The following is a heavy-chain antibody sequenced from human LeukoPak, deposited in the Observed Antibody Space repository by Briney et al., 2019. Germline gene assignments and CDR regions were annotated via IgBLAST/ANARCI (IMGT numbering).Heavy chain of an antibody. CDR2: IYTSGST. V-gene: IGHV4-61*02. J-gene: IGHJ4*02. CDR1: GGSISSGSYY. CDR3: ARGRRAVTFDY. D-gene: IGHD4-17*01. Sequence: SETLSLTCTVSGGSISSGSYYWSWIRQPAGKGLEWIGRIYTSGSTNYNPSLKSRVTISVDTSKNQFSLKLSSATAADTAVYYCARGRRAVTFDYWGQGTLVTVSS.